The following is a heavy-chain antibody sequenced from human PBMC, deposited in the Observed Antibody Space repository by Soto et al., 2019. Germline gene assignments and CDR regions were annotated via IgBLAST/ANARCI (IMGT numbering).Heavy chain of an antibody. CDR2: IYYSGST. J-gene: IGHJ4*02. D-gene: IGHD3-9*01. CDR3: ARGYYDILTGPQPFDY. CDR1: GGSISSGGYC. V-gene: IGHV4-31*11. Sequence: SETLSLTCAVSGGSISSGGYCWSWIRKPPGKGLEWIGYIYYSGSTYYNPSLKSRVTISVDTSKNQFSLKLSSVTAADTAVYYCARGYYDILTGPQPFDYWGQGTLVTVSS.